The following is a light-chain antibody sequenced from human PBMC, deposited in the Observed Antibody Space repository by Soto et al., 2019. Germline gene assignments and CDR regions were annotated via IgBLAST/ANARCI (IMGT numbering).Light chain of an antibody. CDR3: SSYTSSSTYV. V-gene: IGLV2-14*01. CDR1: SSDVGGYNH. CDR2: DVS. Sequence: QSALTQPASVSGSPGQSITISCTGTSSDVGGYNHVSWYQQHPGKAPKLMIHDVSNRPSGVSHRFSGSKSGSTASLTISGLQAEDEADYYCSSYTSSSTYVFGTGTKLTVL. J-gene: IGLJ1*01.